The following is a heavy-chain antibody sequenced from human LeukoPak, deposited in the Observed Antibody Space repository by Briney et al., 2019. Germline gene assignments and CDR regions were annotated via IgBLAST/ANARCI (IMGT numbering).Heavy chain of an antibody. V-gene: IGHV4-38-2*02. J-gene: IGHJ5*02. CDR2: IYHSGST. D-gene: IGHD2-15*01. CDR1: GYSISSGYY. Sequence: SETLSLTCTVSGYSISSGYYWGWIRQPPGKGLEWIGSIYHSGSTYYNPSLNSRVTISVDTSKNQFSLKLSSVTAADTAVYYCARGVVVADNWFDPWGQGTLVTVSS. CDR3: ARGVVVADNWFDP.